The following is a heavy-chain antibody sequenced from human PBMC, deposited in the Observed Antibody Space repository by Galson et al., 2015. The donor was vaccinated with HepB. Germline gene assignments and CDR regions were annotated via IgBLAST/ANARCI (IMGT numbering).Heavy chain of an antibody. V-gene: IGHV1-3*01. CDR3: ARGRYSSGWYAIDY. CDR1: GYTFTSYA. D-gene: IGHD6-19*01. CDR2: INAGNGNT. J-gene: IGHJ4*02. Sequence: SVKVSCKASGYTFTSYAMHWVRQAPGQRLEWMGWINAGNGNTKYSQRFQGRVTITRDTSASTAYMELSSLRSEDTAVYYCARGRYSSGWYAIDYWGQGTLVTVSS.